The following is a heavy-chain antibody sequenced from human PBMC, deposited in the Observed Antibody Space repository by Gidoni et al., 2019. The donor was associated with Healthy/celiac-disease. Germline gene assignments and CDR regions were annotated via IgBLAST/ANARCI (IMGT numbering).Heavy chain of an antibody. CDR2: ISGSGGST. J-gene: IGHJ1*01. D-gene: IGHD3-9*01. V-gene: IGHV3-23*01. CDR1: GFTFSSYA. CDR3: AKFPLAGYDILTGYQTPEYFQH. Sequence: EVQLLESGGGLVQPGGSLRLSCAASGFTFSSYAMSWVRQAPGKGLEWVSAISGSGGSTYYADSVKGRFTISRDNSKNTLYLQMNSLRAEDTAVYYCAKFPLAGYDILTGYQTPEYFQHWGQGTLVTVSS.